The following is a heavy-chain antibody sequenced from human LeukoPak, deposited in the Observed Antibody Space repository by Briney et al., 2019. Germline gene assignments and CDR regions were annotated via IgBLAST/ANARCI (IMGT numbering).Heavy chain of an antibody. Sequence: PGGSLSLSCAASGFTVISNYMSWVRQAPGRGLEWVSIIHSGGSTFYADSVKGRFTISRDNSKNTLYLQLNSLRAEDTAVYYCARALFFDYWGQGPLVTVSS. D-gene: IGHD2-21*01. CDR1: GFTVISNY. J-gene: IGHJ4*02. V-gene: IGHV3-53*01. CDR2: IHSGGST. CDR3: ARALFFDY.